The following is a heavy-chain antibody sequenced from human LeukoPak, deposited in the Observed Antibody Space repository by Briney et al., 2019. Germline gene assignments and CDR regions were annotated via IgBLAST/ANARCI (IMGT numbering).Heavy chain of an antibody. J-gene: IGHJ3*02. V-gene: IGHV3-7*01. Sequence: GGSLRLSCAASGFTFSSYWMSWVRQAPGKGLEWVANIKQDGSEKYYVDSVKGRFTISRDNAKNSLYLQMNSLRAEDTAVYYCAGIGGGDAFDIWGQGTMVTVSS. CDR3: AGIGGGDAFDI. D-gene: IGHD2-15*01. CDR1: GFTFSSYW. CDR2: IKQDGSEK.